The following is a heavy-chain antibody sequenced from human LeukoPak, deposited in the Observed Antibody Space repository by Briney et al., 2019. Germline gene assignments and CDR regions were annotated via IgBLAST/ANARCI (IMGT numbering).Heavy chain of an antibody. CDR2: ISGSGGST. J-gene: IGHJ3*02. CDR3: AKDGIAAAGTLNAFDI. V-gene: IGHV3-23*01. CDR1: GFTFSSYA. Sequence: PGGSLRLSCPASGFTFSSYAMSWVRQAPGKGLEWVSAISGSGGSTYYADSVKGRFTISRDNSNNTLYLQMNSLRAEDTAVYYCAKDGIAAAGTLNAFDIWGQGTMVTVSS. D-gene: IGHD6-13*01.